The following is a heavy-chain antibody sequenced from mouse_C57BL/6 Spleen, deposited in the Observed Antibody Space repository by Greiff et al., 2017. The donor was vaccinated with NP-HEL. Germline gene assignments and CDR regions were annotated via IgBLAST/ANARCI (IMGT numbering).Heavy chain of an antibody. V-gene: IGHV1-72*01. CDR1: GYTFTSYW. J-gene: IGHJ3*01. Sequence: QVQLKQPGAELVKPGASVKLSCKASGYTFTSYWMHWVKQRPGRGLAWIGRIDPTSGGTKYNEKFKSKATLTVDKPTSTAYMQLSSLTSEDSAVYYCARGDYSKEFAYGGQGTLVTVSA. D-gene: IGHD2-5*01. CDR3: ARGDYSKEFAY. CDR2: IDPTSGGT.